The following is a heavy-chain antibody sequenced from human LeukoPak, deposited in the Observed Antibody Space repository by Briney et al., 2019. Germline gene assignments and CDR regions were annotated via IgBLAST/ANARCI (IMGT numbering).Heavy chain of an antibody. CDR2: IKSDGSST. D-gene: IGHD1-26*01. V-gene: IGHV3-74*01. CDR1: GFTFRSYW. Sequence: GGSLRLSCAASGFTFRSYWMHWVRLPPGKGLVWVSRIKSDGSSTSYADFVKGRFTVSRDNAKNTLYLQMNSLRAEDTAVYYCARSSGSYSDYWGQGTLVTVSS. CDR3: ARSSGSYSDY. J-gene: IGHJ4*02.